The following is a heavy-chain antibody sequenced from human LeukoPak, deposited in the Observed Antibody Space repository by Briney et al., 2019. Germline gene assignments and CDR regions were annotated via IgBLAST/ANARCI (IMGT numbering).Heavy chain of an antibody. Sequence: GASVKVSCRVSGYTFIDHHILWVRQAPGQGLEWMGWIHPNGRDTQYAQKFQDRMTMTTDTSITTAYMELHSVTSDDTAVYYCSAHYGPGPVWGQGTLITASS. CDR3: SAHYGPGPV. D-gene: IGHD3-10*01. J-gene: IGHJ4*02. CDR1: GYTFIDHH. CDR2: IHPNGRDT. V-gene: IGHV1-2*02.